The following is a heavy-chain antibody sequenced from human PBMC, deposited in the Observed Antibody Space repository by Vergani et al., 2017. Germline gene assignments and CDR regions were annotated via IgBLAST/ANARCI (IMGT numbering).Heavy chain of an antibody. CDR1: GSSISSSSYY. D-gene: IGHD2-15*01. J-gene: IGHJ5*02. CDR2: IYYSGST. CDR3: AIKLGYCSGGSCPLNWFDP. V-gene: IGHV4-39*01. Sequence: QLQLQESGPGLVKPSETLSLTCTVSGSSISSSSYYWGWIRQPPGKGLEWIGSIYYSGSTYYNPSLKSRVTISVDTSKNQFSLKLSSVTAADTAVYYCAIKLGYCSGGSCPLNWFDPWGQGTLVTVSS.